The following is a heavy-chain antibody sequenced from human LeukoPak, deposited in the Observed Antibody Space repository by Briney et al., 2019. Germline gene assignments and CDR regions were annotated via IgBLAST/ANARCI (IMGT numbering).Heavy chain of an antibody. D-gene: IGHD3-3*01. J-gene: IGHJ5*02. CDR2: MNPNSGNT. Sequence: ASVKVSCKASGYTFTSYYMHWVRQAPGQGLEWMGWMNPNSGNTGYAQKFQGRVTITRNTSISTAYMELSSLRSEDTAVYYCARGKYDFWSGYYTNQWFDPWGQGTLVTVSS. CDR1: GYTFTSYY. V-gene: IGHV1-8*03. CDR3: ARGKYDFWSGYYTNQWFDP.